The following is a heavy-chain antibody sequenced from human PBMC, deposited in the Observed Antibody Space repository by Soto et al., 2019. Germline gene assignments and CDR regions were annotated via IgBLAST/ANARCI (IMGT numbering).Heavy chain of an antibody. Sequence: GESLKISCNASGYSFHQYWIGWVRQMPGKGLEWMGIIYPGDSDTRYSPSFQGQVTISVDKSISTAYLQWSSLQASDTAMYYCAANSGSFYYGMDVWGQGTKVTVSS. CDR3: AANSGSFYYGMDV. D-gene: IGHD1-26*01. CDR2: IYPGDSDT. J-gene: IGHJ6*02. CDR1: GYSFHQYW. V-gene: IGHV5-51*01.